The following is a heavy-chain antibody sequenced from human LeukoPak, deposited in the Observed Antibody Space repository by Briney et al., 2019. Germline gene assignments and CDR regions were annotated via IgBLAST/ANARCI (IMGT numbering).Heavy chain of an antibody. V-gene: IGHV4-34*01. CDR1: GGSFSGYY. CDR2: INHSGST. D-gene: IGHD6-13*01. CDR3: ARFRTSVDSGYSSSWYPFDY. Sequence: PSETLSLTCAVYGGSFSGYYWSWIRQPPGKGLEWIGEINHSGSTNYNPSLKSRVTISVDTSKNQFSLKLSSVTAADTAVYYCARFRTSVDSGYSSSWYPFDYWGQGTLVTVSS. J-gene: IGHJ4*02.